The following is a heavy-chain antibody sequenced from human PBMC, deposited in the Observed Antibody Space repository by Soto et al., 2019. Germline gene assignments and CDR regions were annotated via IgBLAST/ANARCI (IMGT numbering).Heavy chain of an antibody. V-gene: IGHV3-23*01. CDR2: ISGSGGST. J-gene: IGHJ6*02. Sequence: LRLSCAASGFTFSSYAMSWVRQAPEKGLEWVSAISGSGGSTYYADSVKGRFTISRDNSKNTLYLQMNSLRAEDTAVYYCAKTSGYSSGWSGDYYYGMDVWGQGTTVTVSS. CDR3: AKTSGYSSGWSGDYYYGMDV. D-gene: IGHD6-19*01. CDR1: GFTFSSYA.